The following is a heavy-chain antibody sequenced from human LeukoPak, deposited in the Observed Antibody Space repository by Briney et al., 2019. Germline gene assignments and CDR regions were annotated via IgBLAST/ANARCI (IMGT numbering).Heavy chain of an antibody. D-gene: IGHD2-15*01. CDR1: GGSISSYH. J-gene: IGHJ4*02. CDR2: IYYSGST. V-gene: IGHV4-59*08. Sequence: SETLSLTCTVSGGSISSYHWSWIRQPPGKGLEWIGYIYYSGSTNYNPSLKSRVTISVDTSKNQFSLKLSSVTAADTAVYYCARRGYCSGGSCYSTGFFDYWGQGTLVTVSS. CDR3: ARRGYCSGGSCYSTGFFDY.